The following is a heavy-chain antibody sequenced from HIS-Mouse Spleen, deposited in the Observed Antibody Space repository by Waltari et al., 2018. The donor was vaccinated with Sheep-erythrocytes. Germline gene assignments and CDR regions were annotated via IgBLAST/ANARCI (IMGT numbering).Heavy chain of an antibody. V-gene: IGHV3-21*01. CDR3: ARVASGATFDY. CDR2: ISSSSSYR. D-gene: IGHD1-26*01. Sequence: EVPLVESGGGLVKPGGSLILSCAASGFPFSRFSLSWGRQAQGKGLGWVSSISSSSSYRYYADSVKGRLTISRDNAKNSLYLQMNSLRAEDTAVYYCARVASGATFDYWGQGTLVTVSS. J-gene: IGHJ4*02. CDR1: GFPFSRFS.